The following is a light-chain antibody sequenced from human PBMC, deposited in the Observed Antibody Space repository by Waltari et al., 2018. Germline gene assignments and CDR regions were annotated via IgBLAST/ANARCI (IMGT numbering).Light chain of an antibody. Sequence: QSALTQPASVSGSPGQSITISCTGFNSNVGSYNLVSWYQKHPGKAPKRLIYEGNRRPSGVSNLFSGSKSDNTASLTLSWLQAEDEADYYCCSNVGSSVFFGGGTKLTVL. CDR3: CSNVGSSVF. CDR1: NSNVGSYNL. J-gene: IGLJ2*01. CDR2: EGN. V-gene: IGLV2-23*03.